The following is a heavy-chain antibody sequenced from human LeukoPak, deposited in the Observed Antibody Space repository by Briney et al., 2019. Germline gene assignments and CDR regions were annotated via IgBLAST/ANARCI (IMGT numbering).Heavy chain of an antibody. CDR3: ARGGYDYVWGSYRFSNFDY. D-gene: IGHD3-16*02. V-gene: IGHV4-34*01. CDR1: GGSCSGYY. Sequence: PSETLSLTCAVYGGSCSGYYWSWIRQPPGKGLEWIGEINHSGSTNYNPSLKSRVTISVDTSKNQFSLKLSSVTAADTAVSYCARGGYDYVWGSYRFSNFDYWGQGTLVTVSS. J-gene: IGHJ4*02. CDR2: INHSGST.